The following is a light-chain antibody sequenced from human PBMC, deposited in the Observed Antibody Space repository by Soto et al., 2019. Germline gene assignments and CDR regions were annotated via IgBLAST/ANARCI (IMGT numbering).Light chain of an antibody. CDR1: TSNIGSNL. V-gene: IGLV1-44*01. CDR3: AAWDDGLNGYV. CDR2: TIN. J-gene: IGLJ1*01. Sequence: QSVLTQPPSASGTPGQRVTISCSGSTSNIGSNLVNWYQQLPGAAPKLLIYTINQRPSGVPDRFSGSKSGTSASLAISGLQYEDEADYYCAAWDDGLNGYVFGTGTKVTVL.